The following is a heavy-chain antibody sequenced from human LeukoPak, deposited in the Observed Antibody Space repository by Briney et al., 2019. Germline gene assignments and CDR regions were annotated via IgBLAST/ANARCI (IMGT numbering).Heavy chain of an antibody. V-gene: IGHV4-34*01. J-gene: IGHJ5*02. D-gene: IGHD3-16*02. CDR3: ARGVRDYVWGSYHNRAEFAP. CDR1: GGAFRDHQ. CDR2: INHSGST. Sequence: SETLSLTCAVYGGAFRDHQWSWIRQPPGKGLEWIGEINHSGSTNYNPSLKSRVTISVDTSKNQFSLKLSSVTAADTAVYYCARGVRDYVWGSYHNRAEFAPWGQGTLVTVSS.